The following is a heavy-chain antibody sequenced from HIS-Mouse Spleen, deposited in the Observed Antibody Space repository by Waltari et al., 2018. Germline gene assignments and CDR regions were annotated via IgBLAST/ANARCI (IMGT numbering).Heavy chain of an antibody. CDR3: ARGHDYSNYFDY. Sequence: QVQLVQSGAEVKKPGASVKVSCKASGYTFTSYDINWVRQATGQGLEWMGWMNPTSGNTGYAQKFQGRVTMTRNTSISTAYRELSSLRSEDTAVYYCARGHDYSNYFDYWGQGTLVTVSS. D-gene: IGHD4-4*01. CDR2: MNPTSGNT. CDR1: GYTFTSYD. J-gene: IGHJ4*02. V-gene: IGHV1-8*01.